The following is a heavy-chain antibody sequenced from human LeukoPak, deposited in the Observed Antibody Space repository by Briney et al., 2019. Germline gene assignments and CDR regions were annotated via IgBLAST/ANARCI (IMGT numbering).Heavy chain of an antibody. CDR1: GGTFSSDA. V-gene: IGHV1-69*04. CDR3: ARGGPTSSSSYGY. CDR2: IIPILGIE. D-gene: IGHD6-6*01. J-gene: IGHJ4*02. Sequence: GASVKVSCKASGGTFSSDAISWVRQAPGQGLEWMGRIIPILGIENYAQKFQGRVTITADKSTSTAYMELSSLRSEDTAVYYCARGGPTSSSSYGYWGQGTLVTVSS.